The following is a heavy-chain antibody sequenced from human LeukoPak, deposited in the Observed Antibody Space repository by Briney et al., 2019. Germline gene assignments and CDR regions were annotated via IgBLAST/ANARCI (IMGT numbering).Heavy chain of an antibody. Sequence: PSETLSLTCAVYGGSFSGYYWSWIRQPPGKGLEWIGEINHSGSTNYNPSLKSRVTIPVDTSKNQFSLKLSSVTAADTAVYYCARSQTGGTFDYWGQGALVTVSS. CDR2: INHSGST. D-gene: IGHD1-26*01. CDR3: ARSQTGGTFDY. V-gene: IGHV4-34*01. CDR1: GGSFSGYY. J-gene: IGHJ4*02.